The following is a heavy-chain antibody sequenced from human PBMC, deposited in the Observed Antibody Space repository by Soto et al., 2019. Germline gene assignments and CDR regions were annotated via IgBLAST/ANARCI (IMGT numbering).Heavy chain of an antibody. CDR1: GYTFTNND. CDR2: MNPGSGDT. D-gene: IGHD5-18*01. J-gene: IGHJ5*02. CDR3: ARMESFGSLNWFDP. Sequence: ASVKVSCKASGYTFTNNDVSWVRQATGQGLEWMGWMNPGSGDTGYAQKFQGRVTMTRDISIATAYMELNSLTSEDTAIYYCARMESFGSLNWFDPWGQGTLVTVYS. V-gene: IGHV1-8*02.